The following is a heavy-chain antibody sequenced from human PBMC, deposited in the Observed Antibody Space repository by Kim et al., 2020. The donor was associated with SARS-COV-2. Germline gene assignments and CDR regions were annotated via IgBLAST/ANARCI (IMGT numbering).Heavy chain of an antibody. Sequence: KYSTQFQGRVTNTRETSERTAYMELSSLRSEDTAVYYCAREIGYSSSWVYWGQGTLVTVSS. CDR3: AREIGYSSSWVY. J-gene: IGHJ4*02. D-gene: IGHD6-13*01. V-gene: IGHV1-3*01.